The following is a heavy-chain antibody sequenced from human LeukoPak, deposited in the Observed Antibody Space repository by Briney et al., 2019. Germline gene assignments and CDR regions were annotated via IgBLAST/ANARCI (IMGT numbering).Heavy chain of an antibody. Sequence: SSETLSLTCAVYGGSFSGYYWSWIRQPPGKGLEWIGEINHSGSTNYNPSLKSRVTISVDTSKNQFSLNLTSLTAADTAVYYCATAAGSSGSYSNWFDPWGQGTLVTVSS. CDR1: GGSFSGYY. J-gene: IGHJ5*02. D-gene: IGHD3-10*01. CDR2: INHSGST. V-gene: IGHV4-34*01. CDR3: ATAAGSSGSYSNWFDP.